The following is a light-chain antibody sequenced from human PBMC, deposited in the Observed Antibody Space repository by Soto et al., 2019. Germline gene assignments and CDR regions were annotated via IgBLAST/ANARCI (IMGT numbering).Light chain of an antibody. V-gene: IGKV1-12*01. CDR2: GAS. Sequence: DIQMTQSPSSVSASVGDRVTITCRASQGIGTYLGWYQQKPGTAPNLLIYGASSLESGVPSRFSASGSGTHFTLTITSLQPEDFATYYCQQTHSFPFTFGQGTRLEI. CDR3: QQTHSFPFT. J-gene: IGKJ5*01. CDR1: QGIGTY.